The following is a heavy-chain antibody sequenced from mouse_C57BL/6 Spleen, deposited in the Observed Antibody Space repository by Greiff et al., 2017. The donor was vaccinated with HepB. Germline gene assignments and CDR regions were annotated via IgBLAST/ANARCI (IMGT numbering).Heavy chain of an antibody. V-gene: IGHV1-69*01. J-gene: IGHJ3*01. Sequence: QVQLQQPGAELVMPGASVKLSCKASGYTFTSYWMHWVKQRPGQGLEWIGEIDPSDSYTNYNQKFKGKSTLTVDKSSSTAYMQLRSLTSEDSAVYYCASYGSSPPWFAYWGQGTLVTVSA. CDR1: GYTFTSYW. D-gene: IGHD1-1*01. CDR2: IDPSDSYT. CDR3: ASYGSSPPWFAY.